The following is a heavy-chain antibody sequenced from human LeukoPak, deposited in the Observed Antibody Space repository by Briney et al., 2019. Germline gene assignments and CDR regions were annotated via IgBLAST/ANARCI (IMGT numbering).Heavy chain of an antibody. CDR3: ASIDSSGYYSPDAFDI. D-gene: IGHD3-22*01. CDR1: GFTFSSYW. Sequence: GGSLRLSCAASGFTFSSYWMSWVRQAPGKGLEWVANIKQDGSEKCYVDSVKGRFTISRDNAKNSLYLQMNSLRAEDTAVYYCASIDSSGYYSPDAFDIWGQGTMVTVSS. CDR2: IKQDGSEK. V-gene: IGHV3-7*01. J-gene: IGHJ3*02.